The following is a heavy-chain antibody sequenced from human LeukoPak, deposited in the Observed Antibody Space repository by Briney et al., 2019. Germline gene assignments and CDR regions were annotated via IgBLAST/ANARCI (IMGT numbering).Heavy chain of an antibody. Sequence: PGGSLRLSCAASGFTFSSYSMNWVRQAPGKGLEWVSHITSISSTIYYADSVTGRFTISRDNAKNSLYLQMNSLRDEDTAVYYCARGGSYPFDYWGQGTLVTVSS. CDR2: ITSISSTI. CDR1: GFTFSSYS. CDR3: ARGGSYPFDY. D-gene: IGHD1-26*01. J-gene: IGHJ4*02. V-gene: IGHV3-48*02.